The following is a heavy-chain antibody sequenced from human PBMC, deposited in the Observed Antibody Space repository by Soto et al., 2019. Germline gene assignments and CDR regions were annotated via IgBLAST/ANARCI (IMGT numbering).Heavy chain of an antibody. Sequence: EVQLVESGGGLIQPGGSLRVSCAASEFTVSSNYMTWVRQAPGKGLEWVSVIDTAGRANYAESVKGRFTNSRDNSKNTLYLQMNSLRVEDTAVYYCARGATYYDFWSGHYTSYTCSGMDVWSQGTTVTVS. J-gene: IGHJ6*02. CDR3: ARGATYYDFWSGHYTSYTCSGMDV. CDR1: EFTVSSNY. D-gene: IGHD3-3*01. CDR2: IDTAGRA. V-gene: IGHV3-53*01.